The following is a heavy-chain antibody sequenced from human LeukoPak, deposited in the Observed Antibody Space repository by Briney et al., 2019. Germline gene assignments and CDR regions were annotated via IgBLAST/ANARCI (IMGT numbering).Heavy chain of an antibody. CDR2: IYPGDSDT. CDR3: ARLMGYCSGGSCYPDAFDI. CDR1: GYSFTSYW. D-gene: IGHD2-15*01. J-gene: IGHJ3*02. Sequence: GESLKISCKGSGYSFTSYWIGRVRQMPGKGLEWMGIIYPGDSDTRYSPSFQGQVTISADKSISTAYLQWSSLKASDTAMYYCARLMGYCSGGSCYPDAFDIWGQGTMVTVSS. V-gene: IGHV5-51*01.